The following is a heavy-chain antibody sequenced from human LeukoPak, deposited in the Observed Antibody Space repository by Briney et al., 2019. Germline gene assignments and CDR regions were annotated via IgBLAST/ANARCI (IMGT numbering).Heavy chain of an antibody. V-gene: IGHV4-59*08. Sequence: SETLSLTCAVSGGSINSHYWGWIRQPPGKGLQWIGDIFYTGKNNYNTSLKSRVTISLDTSKDHLSLHLTSVLAADTAIYYCVRRDPGWNYFDYWGQGILVTVSS. CDR1: GGSINSHY. CDR3: VRRDPGWNYFDY. J-gene: IGHJ4*02. D-gene: IGHD6-19*01. CDR2: IFYTGKN.